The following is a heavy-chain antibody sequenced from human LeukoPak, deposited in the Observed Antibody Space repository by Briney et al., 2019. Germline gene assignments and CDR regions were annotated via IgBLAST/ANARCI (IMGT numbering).Heavy chain of an antibody. D-gene: IGHD5-12*01. CDR2: IIPIFGTA. CDR3: ARGQRGYDYDYYYGMDV. CDR1: GGTFSSYA. Sequence: SVTVSCKASGGTFSSYAISWVRQAPGQGLEWMGGIIPIFGTANYAQKFQGRVTITADKSTSTAYMELSSLRSEDTAVYYCARGQRGYDYDYYYGMDVWGKGTTVTVSS. J-gene: IGHJ6*04. V-gene: IGHV1-69*06.